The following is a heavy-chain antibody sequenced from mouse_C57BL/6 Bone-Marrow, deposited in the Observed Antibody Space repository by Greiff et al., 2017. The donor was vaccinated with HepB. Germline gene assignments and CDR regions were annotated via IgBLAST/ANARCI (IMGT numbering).Heavy chain of an antibody. J-gene: IGHJ2*01. D-gene: IGHD1-1*01. CDR3: AREGGSVFDY. V-gene: IGHV5-4*01. CDR1: GFTFSSYA. Sequence: DVMLVESGGGLVKPGGSLKLSCAASGFTFSSYAMSWVRQTPEKRLEWVATISDGGSYTYYPDNVKGRFTISRDNAKNNLDLQMSQLKSEDTAMYYCAREGGSVFDYWGQGTTLTVSS. CDR2: ISDGGSYT.